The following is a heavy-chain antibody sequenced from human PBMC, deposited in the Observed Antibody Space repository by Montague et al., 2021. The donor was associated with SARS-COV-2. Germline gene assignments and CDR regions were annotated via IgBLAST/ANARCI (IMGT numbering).Heavy chain of an antibody. V-gene: IGHV1-3*01. CDR1: GFTFSTYA. D-gene: IGHD3-22*01. CDR3: ARGGKYNYDRSGYYVFDY. CDR2: INPGNGNK. J-gene: IGHJ4*02. Sequence: SVKVSCEASGFTFSTYAIHWLRQAPGQRPEWKGWINPGNGNKKYSENFQGRVTISGDTDANTAYMDLSSLRSEDTAVYYCARGGKYNYDRSGYYVFDYWGQGTLVTVSS.